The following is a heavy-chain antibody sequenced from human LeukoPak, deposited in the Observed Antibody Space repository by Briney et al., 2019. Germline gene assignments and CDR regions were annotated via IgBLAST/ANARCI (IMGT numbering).Heavy chain of an antibody. CDR2: INHNGNVN. D-gene: IGHD3-16*01. V-gene: IGHV3-7*03. CDR1: GFTFNGYA. Sequence: GRSLRLSCAASGFTFNGYAMHWVRQAPGKGLEWVASINHNGNVNYYVDSVKGRFTISRDNAKNSLYLQMSNLRAEDTAVYFCVRGGGLDVWGQGATVTVSS. J-gene: IGHJ6*02. CDR3: VRGGGLDV.